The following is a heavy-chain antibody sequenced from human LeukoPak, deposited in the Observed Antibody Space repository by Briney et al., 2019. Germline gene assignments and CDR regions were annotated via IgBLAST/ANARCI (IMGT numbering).Heavy chain of an antibody. D-gene: IGHD3-16*02. CDR2: ISYDGSNK. J-gene: IGHJ4*02. Sequence: GGSLRLSCAAAGFTFSSYSMHWVRQAPGKGLGWVAFISYDGSNKYYADSVKGRFTISRDNAKNSLYLQMNSLRAEDTAVYCCARVSISYDYVWGSYRPHYYFDYWGQGTLVTVPS. CDR3: ARVSISYDYVWGSYRPHYYFDY. V-gene: IGHV3-30*04. CDR1: GFTFSSYS.